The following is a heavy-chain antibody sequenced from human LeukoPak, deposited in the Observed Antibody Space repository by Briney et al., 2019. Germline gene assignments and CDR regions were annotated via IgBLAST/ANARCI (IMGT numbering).Heavy chain of an antibody. J-gene: IGHJ3*02. D-gene: IGHD3-22*01. V-gene: IGHV3-33*01. CDR1: GFTFSSCG. Sequence: PGGSLRLSCAASGFTFSSCGMHWVRQAPGKGLEWVAVIWYDGSNKYYADSVKGRFSISRDNSKNTLYLHMNSLRAEDTALYYCARAEDYDSSGYVDAFDIWGQGTMVTVSS. CDR3: ARAEDYDSSGYVDAFDI. CDR2: IWYDGSNK.